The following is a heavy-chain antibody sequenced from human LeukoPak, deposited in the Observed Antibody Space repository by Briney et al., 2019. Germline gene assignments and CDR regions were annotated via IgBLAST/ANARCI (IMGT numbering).Heavy chain of an antibody. Sequence: PSETLSLTCRVSGDSISSYYWSWIRQPPGKGLEWIGQIYNRGSTNYNPSLKSRVTISVDTPKNQFSRKLNSVTTVDTAIYYCARVRGRDDYWGQGTLVTVSS. V-gene: IGHV4-59*01. CDR3: ARVRGRDDY. CDR1: GDSISSYY. D-gene: IGHD3-10*01. J-gene: IGHJ4*02. CDR2: IYNRGST.